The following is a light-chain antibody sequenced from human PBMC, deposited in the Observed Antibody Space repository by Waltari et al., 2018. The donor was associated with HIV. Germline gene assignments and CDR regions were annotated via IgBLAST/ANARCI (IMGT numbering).Light chain of an antibody. CDR2: DVN. CDR3: CSHAGNFIFA. CDR1: SSYVDTF. J-gene: IGLJ1*01. V-gene: IGLV2-11*01. Sequence: QSALTQPPSVSGSPGQSLPIPCTGTSSYVDTFVSWYQQHPGKAPKVIIYDVNKRPSGVPDRFSGSKSGNTAFLTISGLQAEDEAEYHCCSHAGNFIFAFGSGTKVTVL.